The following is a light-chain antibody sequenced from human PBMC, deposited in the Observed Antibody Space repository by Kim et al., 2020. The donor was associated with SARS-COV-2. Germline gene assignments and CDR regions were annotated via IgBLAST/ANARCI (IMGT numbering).Light chain of an antibody. CDR3: ETWDSNIQV. CDR2: VEGSGSY. Sequence: QLVLTQSSSASASLGSSVKLTCTLSSGHSNYFIAWHQQQPGKAPRFLMKVEGSGSYNKGGGVPDRFSGSRSGADRYLIITNLHSEDEADYYCETWDSNIQVFGGGTQLTVL. J-gene: IGLJ3*02. V-gene: IGLV4-60*03. CDR1: SGHSNYF.